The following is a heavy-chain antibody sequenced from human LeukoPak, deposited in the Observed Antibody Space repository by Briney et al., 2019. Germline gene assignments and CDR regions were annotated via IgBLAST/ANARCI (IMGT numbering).Heavy chain of an antibody. CDR2: IIPIHGIA. CDR3: ASDECGDYGY. J-gene: IGHJ4*02. V-gene: IGHV1-69*04. CDR1: GGTFSSYS. Sequence: SVKVSCKASGGTFSSYSISWVRQAPGQRLEWVGRIIPIHGIANYAQKFQGRVTITADKSTSTAYMELSSLRSEGTAVYYCASDECGDYGYWGQGTLVTVSS. D-gene: IGHD4-17*01.